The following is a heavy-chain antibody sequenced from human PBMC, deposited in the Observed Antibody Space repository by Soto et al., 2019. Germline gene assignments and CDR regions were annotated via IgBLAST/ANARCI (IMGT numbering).Heavy chain of an antibody. CDR3: ARDQCTNGVCYTPYGMDV. CDR1: GGSISSGDYY. J-gene: IGHJ6*02. Sequence: QVQLQESGPGLVKPSQTLSLTCTVAGGSISSGDYYWSWIRQPPGKGLEWTGYIYYSGSTYYNPSLKSRVIISGDTSKNQFSLKLSSVTAADTAVYYWARDQCTNGVCYTPYGMDVGGQVTTFTVAS. D-gene: IGHD2-8*01. CDR2: IYYSGST. V-gene: IGHV4-30-4*01.